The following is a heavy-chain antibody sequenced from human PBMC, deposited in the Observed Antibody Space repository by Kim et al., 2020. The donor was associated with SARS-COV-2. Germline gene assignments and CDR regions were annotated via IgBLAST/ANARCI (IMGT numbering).Heavy chain of an antibody. CDR2: INHSGST. J-gene: IGHJ6*02. Sequence: SETLSLTCAVYGGFFSGYYWSWIRQHPGKGLEWIGEINHSGSTNYNPSLKSRVTISVDTSKNQFSLKLSSVTAADTAVYYCARGMYYDFWSGYYSGGMDVWGQGTTVTVSS. CDR1: GGFFSGYY. D-gene: IGHD3-3*01. CDR3: ARGMYYDFWSGYYSGGMDV. V-gene: IGHV4-34*01.